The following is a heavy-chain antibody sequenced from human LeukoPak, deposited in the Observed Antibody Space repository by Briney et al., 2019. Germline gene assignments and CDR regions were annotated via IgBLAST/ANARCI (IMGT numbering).Heavy chain of an antibody. Sequence: ASVKLSCKASGGTFSSYAISWVRQAPGQGLEWMGGIIPIFGTANYAQKFQGRVTITTDESTSTAYMELSSLRSEDTAVYYCARRRGITIFQGGMPTVWFDPWGQGTLVTVSS. V-gene: IGHV1-69*05. J-gene: IGHJ5*02. CDR2: IIPIFGTA. CDR1: GGTFSSYA. CDR3: ARRRGITIFQGGMPTVWFDP. D-gene: IGHD3-3*01.